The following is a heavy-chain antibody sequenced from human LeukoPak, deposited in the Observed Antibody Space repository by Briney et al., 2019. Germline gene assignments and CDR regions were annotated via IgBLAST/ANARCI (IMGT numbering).Heavy chain of an antibody. CDR3: ARGPNIVVVVAATWNFDY. CDR2: INHSGST. J-gene: IGHJ4*02. V-gene: IGHV4-39*07. Sequence: PSETLSLTCTVSGGSISGSSYYWSWIRQPPGKGLEWIGEINHSGSTNYNPSLKSRVTISVDTSKNQFSLKLSSVTAADTAVYYCARGPNIVVVVAATWNFDYWGQGTLVTVSS. CDR1: GGSISGSSYY. D-gene: IGHD2-15*01.